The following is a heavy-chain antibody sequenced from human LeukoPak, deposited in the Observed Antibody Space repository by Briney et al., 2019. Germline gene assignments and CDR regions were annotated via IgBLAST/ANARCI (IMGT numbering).Heavy chain of an antibody. V-gene: IGHV3-74*01. CDR1: GFTFISYW. CDR2: IYNQGSEI. CDR3: ARGGFAHAFDI. Sequence: PGGSLRLSCTASGFTFISYWMHWLRHSPGKGLEWVSRIYNQGSEIIYAVSVRSRFTISRDNAKNTLYLQLNSLRADDTAVYFCARGGFAHAFDIWGQGTKVTVSS. J-gene: IGHJ3*02.